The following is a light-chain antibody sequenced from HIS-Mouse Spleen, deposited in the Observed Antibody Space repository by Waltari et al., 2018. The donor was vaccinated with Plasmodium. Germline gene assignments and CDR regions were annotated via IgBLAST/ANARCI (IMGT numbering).Light chain of an antibody. Sequence: SYELTQPPSVSVSPGQTARITCSGDALPKKYAYWYQQKSGQAPVLVIYEDSKRPSGIPGVFSGSSSGKMATLTISGAQVEEEADYYCYSTDSSGNHRVFGGGTKLTVL. J-gene: IGLJ3*02. CDR3: YSTDSSGNHRV. CDR1: ALPKKY. V-gene: IGLV3-10*01. CDR2: EDS.